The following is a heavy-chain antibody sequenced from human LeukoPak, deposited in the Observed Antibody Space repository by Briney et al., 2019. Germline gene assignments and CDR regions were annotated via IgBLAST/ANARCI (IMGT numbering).Heavy chain of an antibody. Sequence: PSETLSLTCTVSGGSISSSSYYWGWIRQPPGKGLEWIGSIYYSGSTYYNPSLKSRVTISVDTSKNQFSLKLSSVTAADTAVYYCARGSYSFDSSSSPLGPLFDSWGQGTLVTVSS. CDR3: ARGSYSFDSSSSPLGPLFDS. CDR1: GGSISSSSYY. D-gene: IGHD3-22*01. J-gene: IGHJ4*02. V-gene: IGHV4-39*07. CDR2: IYYSGST.